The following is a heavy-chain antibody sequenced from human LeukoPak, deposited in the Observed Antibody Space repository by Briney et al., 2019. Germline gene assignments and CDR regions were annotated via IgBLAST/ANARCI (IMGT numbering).Heavy chain of an antibody. V-gene: IGHV3-21*01. CDR3: ARDVAAAGDY. D-gene: IGHD6-13*01. Sequence: GGSLRLSCAASGFTFSSYSMNWVRQAPGKGLELVSSISSSSSYIYYSDSVKGRFTISRDNTKNTLYLQMNSLIAEDTAVYYCARDVAAAGDYWGQGTLVTVSS. J-gene: IGHJ4*02. CDR1: GFTFSSYS. CDR2: ISSSSSYI.